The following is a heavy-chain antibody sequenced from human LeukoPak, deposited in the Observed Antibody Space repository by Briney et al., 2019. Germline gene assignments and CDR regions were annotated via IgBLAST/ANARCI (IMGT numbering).Heavy chain of an antibody. Sequence: GASVKVSCKAAGYSFTSFHINWVRQAPGQGPEWMGWMNPNTGNTGFAQKFQGRLTITQNSPTSTVYMELNSLRAEDSALYYCTRFGDYGEYWGQGTLVTVSS. V-gene: IGHV1-8*03. CDR2: MNPNTGNT. J-gene: IGHJ4*02. D-gene: IGHD3-10*01. CDR1: GYSFTSFH. CDR3: TRFGDYGEY.